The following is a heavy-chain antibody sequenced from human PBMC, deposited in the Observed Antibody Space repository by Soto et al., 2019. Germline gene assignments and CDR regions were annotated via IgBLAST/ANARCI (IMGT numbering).Heavy chain of an antibody. CDR2: ISHDGGNR. CDR1: GFTFSSYG. V-gene: IGHV3-30*18. CDR3: AKDRRDGYFDN. Sequence: QVQLVESGGGVVQPGRSLRLSCAASGFTFSSYGMYWVRQAPGKGLECVACISHDGGNRYSADSVKGRFTIFRDNSKNTLYLQMNSLGSEDGAVYYCAKDRRDGYFDNWGQGTLVTVSS. J-gene: IGHJ4*02.